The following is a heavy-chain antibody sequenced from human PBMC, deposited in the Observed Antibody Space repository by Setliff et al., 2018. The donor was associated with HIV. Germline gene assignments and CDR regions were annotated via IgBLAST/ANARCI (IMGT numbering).Heavy chain of an antibody. CDR2: FYYSWDT. CDR1: GGSITSYY. CDR3: ARDGKGYCSSTSCVLVWXXXFDP. V-gene: IGHV4-59*08. Sequence: SETLSLTCTVSGGSITSYYWIWIRKYPGKGLEWIGYFYYSWDTNYNPSLKSRVTISIDTSKNQFSLQLSSVTAADTAVYYCARDGKGYCSSTSCVLVWXXXFDPWGQGTLVTVSS. D-gene: IGHD2-2*01. J-gene: IGHJ5*02.